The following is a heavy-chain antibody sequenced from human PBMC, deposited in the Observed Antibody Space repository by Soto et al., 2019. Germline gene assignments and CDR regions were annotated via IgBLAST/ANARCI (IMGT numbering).Heavy chain of an antibody. CDR1: GYTFTSYG. J-gene: IGHJ4*02. CDR2: ISAYNGNT. D-gene: IGHD3-22*01. Sequence: ASVKVSCKASGYTFTSYGISWVRQAPGQGLEWMGWISAYNGNTNYAQKLQGRVTMTTDTSTSTAYMELRSLRSDDTAVYYCARASVVVITSAPYYFDYWGQGTLVTDSS. CDR3: ARASVVVITSAPYYFDY. V-gene: IGHV1-18*04.